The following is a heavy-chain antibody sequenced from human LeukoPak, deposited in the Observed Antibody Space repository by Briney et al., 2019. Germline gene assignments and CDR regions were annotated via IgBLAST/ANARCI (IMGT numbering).Heavy chain of an antibody. CDR2: IKQDGSEK. V-gene: IGHV3-7*01. D-gene: IGHD6-13*01. Sequence: PGGSLRLSCAASGFTFSSYAMHWVRQAPGKGLEWVANIKQDGSEKYYVDSVKGRFTISRDNAKNSLYLQMNSLRAEDTAVYYCARASVAAAGPDAFDIWGQGTMVTVSS. J-gene: IGHJ3*02. CDR3: ARASVAAAGPDAFDI. CDR1: GFTFSSYA.